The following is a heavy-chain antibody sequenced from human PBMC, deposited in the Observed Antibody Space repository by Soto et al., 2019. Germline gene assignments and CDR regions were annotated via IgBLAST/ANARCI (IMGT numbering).Heavy chain of an antibody. V-gene: IGHV3-53*01. CDR3: VKNRGAGSLSNWSFAS. Sequence: ETLSLTCTVSGGSISSGGYSWSWIRQAPGKGLEWVSVIYRGGNTYYSDSVKGRFTISRDNSRNTLYLQMNSLRADDTAVYYCVKNRGAGSLSNWSFASWGRGSLVTVSS. D-gene: IGHD1-26*01. CDR1: GGSISSGGYS. J-gene: IGHJ2*01. CDR2: IYRGGNT.